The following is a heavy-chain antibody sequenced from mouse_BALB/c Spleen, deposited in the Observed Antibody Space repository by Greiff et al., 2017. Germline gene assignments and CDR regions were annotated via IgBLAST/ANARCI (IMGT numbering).Heavy chain of an antibody. CDR1: GFSLTDYG. D-gene: IGHD1-1*01. CDR3: ATHYYYGSSYVEFAY. V-gene: IGHV2-6-5*01. J-gene: IGHJ3*01. CDR2: IWGGGST. Sequence: VQGVESGPGLVAPSQSLSITCTVSGFSLTDYGVSWIRQPPGKGLEWLGVIWGGGSTYYNSALKSRLSISKDNSKSQVFLKMNSLQTDDTAMYYCATHYYYGSSYVEFAYWGQGTLVTVSA.